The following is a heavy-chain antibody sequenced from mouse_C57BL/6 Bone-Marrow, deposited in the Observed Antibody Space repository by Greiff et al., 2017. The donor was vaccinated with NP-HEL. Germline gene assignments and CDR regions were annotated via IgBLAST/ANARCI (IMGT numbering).Heavy chain of an antibody. J-gene: IGHJ2*01. Sequence: VQLQQPGAELVKPGASVKLSCKASGYTFTNYCMHWVKQRPGQGLEWIGMIHPNSGSTNYNEKFKSKATLTVDKSSSTSYMQLSSLTSEDSAVYYCSSRRLRDYFDYWGQGTTLTVSS. CDR1: GYTFTNYC. D-gene: IGHD2-2*01. CDR3: SSRRLRDYFDY. V-gene: IGHV1-64*01. CDR2: IHPNSGST.